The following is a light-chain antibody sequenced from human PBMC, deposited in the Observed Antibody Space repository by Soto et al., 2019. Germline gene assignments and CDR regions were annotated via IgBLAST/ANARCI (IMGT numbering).Light chain of an antibody. Sequence: QSVLTQPPSVSGAPGQRVTISCAGSTYNIGAGYDVNWYQQFPGTAPKLLIYDDTNRPSGVPDRFSGSKPATSASLAITGLQAEDEANYYCQSSDSSLSGSVVFGGGTKLTVL. CDR3: QSSDSSLSGSVV. CDR1: TYNIGAGYD. V-gene: IGLV1-40*01. CDR2: DDT. J-gene: IGLJ2*01.